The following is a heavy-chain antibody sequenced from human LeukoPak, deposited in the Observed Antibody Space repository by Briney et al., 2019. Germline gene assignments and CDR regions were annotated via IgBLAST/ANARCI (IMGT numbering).Heavy chain of an antibody. J-gene: IGHJ4*02. D-gene: IGHD2-15*01. CDR1: WYLFNNYW. Sequence: GESLHTPFHGSWYLFNNYWIGWVRPMPAKDGEWMGMIYPCDCDTRFRPSLQGQVTISVDKSISTAYLQWSILNAPDTAMYYCAAAFSSSHPGDFAYWGGGTLVSVSS. CDR3: AAAFSSSHPGDFAY. V-gene: IGHV5-51*01. CDR2: IYPCDCDT.